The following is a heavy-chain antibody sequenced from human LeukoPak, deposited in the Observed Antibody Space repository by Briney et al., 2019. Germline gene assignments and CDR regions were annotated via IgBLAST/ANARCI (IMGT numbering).Heavy chain of an antibody. CDR1: GDAISGHY. J-gene: IGHJ4*02. CDR3: ASGWLRYYYFDT. Sequence: PSETLSLTCSVSGDAISGHYWSWVRQSPGQGLEWIGYVYYSGSTNYNPSLKSRAAISIDTSKNQFSLNLTSVTAADTAVYYCASGWLRYYYFDTWGQGTLVTVSS. CDR2: VYYSGST. D-gene: IGHD2-21*01. V-gene: IGHV4-59*11.